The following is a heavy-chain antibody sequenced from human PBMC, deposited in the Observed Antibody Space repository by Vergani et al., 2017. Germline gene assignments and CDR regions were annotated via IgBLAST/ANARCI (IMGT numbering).Heavy chain of an antibody. J-gene: IGHJ2*01. CDR1: GFTFDDYA. D-gene: IGHD3-3*01. CDR2: ISWNSDSGSI. Sequence: EVQLVESGGGLVQPGRSLRLSCAVSGFTFDDYAMHWVRQAPGKGLEWVSGISWNSDSGSIGYADSVKGRFTISRDNAKNSLYLQMNSLRTEDTALYYCAKDHYDFWSGYPNLSPFDLWGRGTLVTVSS. V-gene: IGHV3-9*01. CDR3: AKDHYDFWSGYPNLSPFDL.